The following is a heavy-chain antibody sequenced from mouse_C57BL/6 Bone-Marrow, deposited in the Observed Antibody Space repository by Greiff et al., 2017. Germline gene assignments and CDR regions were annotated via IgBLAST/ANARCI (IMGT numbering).Heavy chain of an antibody. V-gene: IGHV1-19*01. CDR2: INPYNGGT. Sequence: EVQLKESGPVLVKPGASVKMSCKASGYTFTDYYMNWVKQSHGKSLEWIGVINPYNGGTSYNQKFKGKATLTVDKSSSTAYMELNSLTSEDSAVYYCARSGQLRLLFAYWGQGTLVTVSA. D-gene: IGHD3-2*02. CDR1: GYTFTDYY. J-gene: IGHJ3*01. CDR3: ARSGQLRLLFAY.